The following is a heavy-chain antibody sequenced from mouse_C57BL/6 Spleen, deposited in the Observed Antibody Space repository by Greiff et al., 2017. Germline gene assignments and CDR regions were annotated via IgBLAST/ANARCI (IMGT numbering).Heavy chain of an antibody. CDR3: ARFHYYGSSLVYWYFDV. D-gene: IGHD1-1*01. CDR1: GFSLSTSGMG. CDR2: IYWDDDK. J-gene: IGHJ1*03. V-gene: IGHV8-12*01. Sequence: QVTLKVSGPGILQSSQTLSLTCSFSGFSLSTSGMGVSWIRQPSGKGLEWLAHIYWDDDKRYNPSLKSRLTISKDTSRNQVFLKITSVDTAATATYYCARFHYYGSSLVYWYFDVWGTGTTVTVSS.